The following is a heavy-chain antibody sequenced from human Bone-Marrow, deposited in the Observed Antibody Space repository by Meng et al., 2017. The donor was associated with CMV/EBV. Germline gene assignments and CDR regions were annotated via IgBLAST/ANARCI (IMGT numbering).Heavy chain of an antibody. J-gene: IGHJ4*02. V-gene: IGHV4-61*01. CDR3: ARGGTYNGIYFDY. D-gene: IGHD1-26*01. CDR1: GGSVSRGRYY. CDR2: IHYSGST. Sequence: SGGSVSRGRYYWSWIRQPPGKGLEWIGYIHYSGSTSYIVSLKSRVTMSVDTSKNQFSLNLNSVTAADTAVYYCARGGTYNGIYFDYWGQGTLVTVSS.